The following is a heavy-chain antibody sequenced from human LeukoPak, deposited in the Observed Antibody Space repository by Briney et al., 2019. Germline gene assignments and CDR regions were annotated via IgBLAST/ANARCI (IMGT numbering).Heavy chain of an antibody. CDR1: GFTFSSCA. Sequence: GGSLRLSCAASGFTFSSCAMNWVRQAPGKGLEWVSAISVSGATTYYADSVKGRFTISRDNSKNTLSLQMNSLRAEDTAMYYCAKGDLRYPGAFDIWGQGTMVTVSS. CDR2: ISVSGATT. D-gene: IGHD3-9*01. V-gene: IGHV3-23*01. J-gene: IGHJ3*02. CDR3: AKGDLRYPGAFDI.